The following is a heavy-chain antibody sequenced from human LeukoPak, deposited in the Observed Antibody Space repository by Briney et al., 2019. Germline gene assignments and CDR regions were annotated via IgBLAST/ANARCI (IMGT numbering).Heavy chain of an antibody. CDR1: GGSISSGDYS. CDR2: IYHSVST. CDR3: ARHAIDGSGYYFDYFDY. V-gene: IGHV4-30-2*03. J-gene: IGHJ4*02. Sequence: SQTLSLTCAVSGGSISSGDYSWNWIRQPPGKGLQWIGYIYHSVSTYYNPSLKSRVTISVDTSKNQFSLKLTSVTAADTAVYYCARHAIDGSGYYFDYFDYWGQGTLVTVSS. D-gene: IGHD3-22*01.